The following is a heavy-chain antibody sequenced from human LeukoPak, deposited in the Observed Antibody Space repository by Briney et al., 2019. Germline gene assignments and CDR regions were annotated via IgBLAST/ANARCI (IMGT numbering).Heavy chain of an antibody. CDR2: NNPNSGGT. D-gene: IGHD1-26*01. J-gene: IGHJ4*02. CDR3: ARDLVGATRGDY. CDR1: GYTFTGYY. Sequence: GASVKVSCKASGYTFTGYYMHWVRQAPGQGLEWMGWNNPNSGGTNYAQKFQGRVTMTRDTSISTAYMELSRLRSDDTAVYYCARDLVGATRGDYWGQGTLVTVSS. V-gene: IGHV1-2*02.